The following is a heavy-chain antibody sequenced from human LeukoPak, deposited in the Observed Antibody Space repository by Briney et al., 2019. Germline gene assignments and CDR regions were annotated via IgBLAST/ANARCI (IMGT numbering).Heavy chain of an antibody. D-gene: IGHD4-23*01. V-gene: IGHV3-21*01. CDR1: GFTFNTYN. CDR3: ARVYQGGNSDFDY. CDR2: ISPSSDSI. Sequence: GGSLRLSCAASGFTFNTYNMNWVRQAPGKGLEWVSCISPSSDSIDCADSVKGRFTISRDNARNSLYLQMNSLRAEDTAVYYCARVYQGGNSDFDYWGQGTLVTVSS. J-gene: IGHJ4*02.